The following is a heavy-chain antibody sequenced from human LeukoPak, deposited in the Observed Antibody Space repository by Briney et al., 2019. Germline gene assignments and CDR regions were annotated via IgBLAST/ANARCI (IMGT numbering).Heavy chain of an antibody. Sequence: GESLKISCKGSGYPFDTYWIGWVRQTPGKGLEWVGIIYPGDSDTRYSPSFQGQVTISADKSITTAYLQWSSLKASDTAMYYCARHVVPYSSGLAGFDYWGQGTLVTVSS. CDR1: GYPFDTYW. D-gene: IGHD6-19*01. V-gene: IGHV5-51*01. CDR3: ARHVVPYSSGLAGFDY. J-gene: IGHJ4*02. CDR2: IYPGDSDT.